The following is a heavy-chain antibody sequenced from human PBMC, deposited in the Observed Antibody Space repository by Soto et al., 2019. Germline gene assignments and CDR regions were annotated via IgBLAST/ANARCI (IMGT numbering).Heavy chain of an antibody. CDR3: ARGRHYFDSSGHFFRFDP. V-gene: IGHV4-34*01. Sequence: PSETLSLTCAVYGGSFSGYYWTWIRQPPGKGLEWIGDINLSGTTNYNPSLKSRVTISVDTSKNQFSLNLTSVTAADTAVYYCARGRHYFDSSGHFFRFDPWGQGTLVTVSS. J-gene: IGHJ5*02. D-gene: IGHD3-22*01. CDR1: GGSFSGYY. CDR2: INLSGTT.